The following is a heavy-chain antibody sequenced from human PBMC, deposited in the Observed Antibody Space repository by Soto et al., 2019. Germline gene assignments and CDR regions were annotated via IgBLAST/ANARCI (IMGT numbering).Heavy chain of an antibody. CDR1: GYTFTNYD. J-gene: IGHJ3*02. CDR3: ARGYSGYGFDAFEI. Sequence: QVPLVQSGAEVKKPGASVKVSCKSSGYTFTNYDINWVRQATGQGLEWMGWMNTYNGDTAYAQKFQGRVTMTRNTSISTAYMEVSSLRFEDTAVYYCARGYSGYGFDAFEIWGQGTKVAVSS. CDR2: MNTYNGDT. D-gene: IGHD5-12*01. V-gene: IGHV1-8*01.